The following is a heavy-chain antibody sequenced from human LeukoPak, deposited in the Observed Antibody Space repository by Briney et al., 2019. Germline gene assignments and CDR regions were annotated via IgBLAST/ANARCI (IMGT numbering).Heavy chain of an antibody. Sequence: PSETLSLTCTVSGGSISPYYLSWIRQPAGKGLEWIGRIYASGSTNYNPSLQSRVTISVDKSKNHFSLNLSSVTAADTAVYYCARLSNYYDTTSGYNYSFARSGQRNLVTVSS. CDR2: IYASGST. D-gene: IGHD3-22*01. J-gene: IGHJ4*02. V-gene: IGHV4-4*07. CDR3: ARLSNYYDTTSGYNYSFAR. CDR1: GGSISPYY.